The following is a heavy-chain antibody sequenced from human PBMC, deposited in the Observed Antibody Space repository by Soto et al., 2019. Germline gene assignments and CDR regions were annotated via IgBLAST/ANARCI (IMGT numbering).Heavy chain of an antibody. D-gene: IGHD3-3*01. Sequence: PSETLSLTCTVSGGSISSGDYYWSWIRQPPGKGLEWIGYIYYSGSTYYNPSLKSRVTISVDTSKNQFSLKLSSVTAADTAVYYCARDTGLDFWSGYYAWGQGTLVTVSS. J-gene: IGHJ5*02. CDR3: ARDTGLDFWSGYYA. CDR1: GGSISSGDYY. CDR2: IYYSGST. V-gene: IGHV4-30-4*01.